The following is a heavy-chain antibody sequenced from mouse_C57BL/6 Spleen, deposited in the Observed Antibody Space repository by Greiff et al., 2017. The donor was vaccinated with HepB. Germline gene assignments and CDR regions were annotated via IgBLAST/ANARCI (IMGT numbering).Heavy chain of an antibody. V-gene: IGHV1-61*01. CDR2: IYPSDSET. CDR3: ARGYGSSYFDY. D-gene: IGHD1-1*01. Sequence: QVQLQQPGAELVRPGSSVKLSCKASGYTFTSYWMDWVKQRPGQGLEWIGNIYPSDSETHYNQKFKDKATLTVDKSSSKAYMQLSSLTSEDSAVYYCARGYGSSYFDYWGQGTTLTVSS. J-gene: IGHJ2*01. CDR1: GYTFTSYW.